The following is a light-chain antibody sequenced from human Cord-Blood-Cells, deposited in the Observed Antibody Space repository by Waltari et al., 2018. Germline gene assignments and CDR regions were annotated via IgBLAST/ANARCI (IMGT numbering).Light chain of an antibody. CDR3: QQYDNLFT. J-gene: IGKJ3*01. CDR2: DAS. CDR1: QDISNY. Sequence: DIQMTQSPSSLSASVGDRVTITCQASQDISNYLNWYQQKPGKAPKLLIYDASNLETWVPSRFSGSGSGTDFTFTIISLQPEDIATYYCQQYDNLFTFGPGTKVDIK. V-gene: IGKV1-33*01.